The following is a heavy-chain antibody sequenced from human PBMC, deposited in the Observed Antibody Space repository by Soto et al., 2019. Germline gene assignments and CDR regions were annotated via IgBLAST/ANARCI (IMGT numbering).Heavy chain of an antibody. CDR2: IYYSGST. D-gene: IGHD1-1*01. V-gene: IGHV4-39*01. J-gene: IGHJ4*02. CDR1: GGSISSSSYY. Sequence: SETLSLTCTVSGGSISSSSYYWGWIRQPPGKGLEWIGSIYYSGSTYYNPSLKSRVTISVDTSKNQFSLKLSSVTAADTAVYYCARSHDGYFDYWGQGTLVTVSS. CDR3: ARSHDGYFDY.